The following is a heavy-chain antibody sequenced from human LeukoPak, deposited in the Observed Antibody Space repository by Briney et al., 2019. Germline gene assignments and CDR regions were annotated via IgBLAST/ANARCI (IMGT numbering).Heavy chain of an antibody. Sequence: PSETLSLTCAVYGGSFSGYYWSWIRQPPWKGLEWIGEINHSGSTNYNPSLKSRVTISVDTSKNQFSLKLSSVTAADTAVYYCARAYDDYGDYVTRFDPWGQGTLVTVSS. CDR3: ARAYDDYGDYVTRFDP. CDR2: INHSGST. V-gene: IGHV4-34*01. J-gene: IGHJ5*02. CDR1: GGSFSGYY. D-gene: IGHD4-17*01.